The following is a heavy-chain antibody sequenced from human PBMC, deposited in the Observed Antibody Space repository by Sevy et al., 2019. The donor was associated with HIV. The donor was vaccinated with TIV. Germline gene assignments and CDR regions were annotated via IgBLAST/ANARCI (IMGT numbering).Heavy chain of an antibody. Sequence: GGSLRLSCAASGFTFSSYEMNWVRQAPGKGLEWVSYICNSGTAMYYSDSVRGRFTISRDNARRSLYLQMNSLRAEDTAVYYCARDLPPSATTMPHFDCWGQGALVTVSS. J-gene: IGHJ4*02. D-gene: IGHD4-4*01. CDR1: GFTFSSYE. CDR3: ARDLPPSATTMPHFDC. CDR2: ICNSGTAM. V-gene: IGHV3-48*03.